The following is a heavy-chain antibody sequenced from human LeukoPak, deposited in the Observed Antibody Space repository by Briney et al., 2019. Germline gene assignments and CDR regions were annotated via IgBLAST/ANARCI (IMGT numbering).Heavy chain of an antibody. V-gene: IGHV3-23*01. Sequence: PGGSLRLSCAASGFTFDNYAMNWVRQAPGKGLGWVSYIREGGGVTRYSDSVKDRFTISRDNSKNTLYLQMNSLRAEDTAIYYCAKCSASYYNDAFDIWGRGTMVTVSS. D-gene: IGHD3-10*01. CDR1: GFTFDNYA. CDR3: AKCSASYYNDAFDI. J-gene: IGHJ3*02. CDR2: IREGGGVT.